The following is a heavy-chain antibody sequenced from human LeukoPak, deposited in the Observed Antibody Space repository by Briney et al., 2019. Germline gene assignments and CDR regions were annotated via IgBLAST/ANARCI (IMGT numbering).Heavy chain of an antibody. Sequence: GASVKVSCKASGYTFTGYYMHWVRQAPGQGLEYMGWINPNNGGTNYAQKFQGRVTMTRDTSISAAYMELSRLRSDDTAVYYGAILNDDRVWGQGTLVTVSS. CDR2: INPNNGGT. D-gene: IGHD1-1*01. V-gene: IGHV1-2*02. CDR1: GYTFTGYY. CDR3: AILNDDRV. J-gene: IGHJ4*02.